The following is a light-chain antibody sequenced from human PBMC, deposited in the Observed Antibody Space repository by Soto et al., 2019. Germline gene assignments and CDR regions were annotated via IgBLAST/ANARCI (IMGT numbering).Light chain of an antibody. J-gene: IGLJ3*02. CDR3: SSYASSSSLV. CDR1: SSDVGGYSY. V-gene: IGLV2-14*01. Sequence: QSALTQPASVSGSPGQSITISCTGTSSDVGGYSYVSWYQQHPGKTPKLMIYEVSNRPSGVSHRFSGSKSGNTASLTISGLQAEDEADYYCSSYASSSSLVFGGGTKLTVL. CDR2: EVS.